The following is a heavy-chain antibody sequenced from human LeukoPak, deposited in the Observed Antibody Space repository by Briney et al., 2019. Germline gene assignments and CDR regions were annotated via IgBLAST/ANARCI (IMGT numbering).Heavy chain of an antibody. D-gene: IGHD6-6*01. CDR2: VKGDGTEK. Sequence: GESLRLSCAVSGFTFSSFYMYWVRQAPGKGLEWVANVKGDGTEKYYVDFVKGRFTIVKANYKNFSFLQRNSLRVEDTVFYSCARALATSRGYWGQGTLVTVSS. CDR3: ARALATSRGY. CDR1: GFTFSSFY. J-gene: IGHJ4*02. V-gene: IGHV3-7*04.